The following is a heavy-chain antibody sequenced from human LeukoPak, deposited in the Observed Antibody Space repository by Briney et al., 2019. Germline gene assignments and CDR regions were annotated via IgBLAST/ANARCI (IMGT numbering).Heavy chain of an antibody. V-gene: IGHV2-70*11. CDR3: ARIRKPHYYDSSGYIDY. D-gene: IGHD3-22*01. CDR1: GFSPSTNGMC. J-gene: IGHJ4*02. Sequence: SGPALVKPTQTLTLTCTFSGFSPSTNGMCVSWIRQPPGKALEWHARIDWDNDKYYSTSLKTRLTISKDTSKNQVVLTMSNMDPMDTATYYCARIRKPHYYDSSGYIDYWGQGTLVTVSS. CDR2: IDWDNDK.